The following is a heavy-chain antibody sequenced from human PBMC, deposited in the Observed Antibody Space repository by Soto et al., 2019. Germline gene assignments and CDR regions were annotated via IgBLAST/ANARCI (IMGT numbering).Heavy chain of an antibody. CDR2: SHHSGTT. Sequence: QLQLQESGSGLVEPSQTLSLTCAVSGGSISSSGYSWTWIRQPPGKGLEWIGYSHHSGTTFYSPSLKSRVTIFVNRSRNQFSLNLSSVSAADTAVYYCGLTATGSGSFSDYWGQGTLVTVAS. D-gene: IGHD3-22*01. J-gene: IGHJ4*02. CDR1: GGSISSSGYS. CDR3: GLTATGSGSFSDY. V-gene: IGHV4-30-2*01.